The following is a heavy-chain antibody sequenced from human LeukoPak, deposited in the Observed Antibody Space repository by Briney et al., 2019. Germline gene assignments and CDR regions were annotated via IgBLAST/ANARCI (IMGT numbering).Heavy chain of an antibody. D-gene: IGHD2-2*01. CDR1: GYTFTSHC. CDR3: ARNQKLGYCSSTSCYYYYYGMDV. V-gene: IGHV1-18*01. CDR2: ISANNGNK. Sequence: ASVKVTFMATGYTFTSHCISWVRQAPGQGLQWMGCISANNGNKNYAQKLQGRVTMTTDTSTSTAYMGLRSLRSDDTAVYYRARNQKLGYCSSTSCYYYYYGMDVWGQGTTVTVSS. J-gene: IGHJ6*02.